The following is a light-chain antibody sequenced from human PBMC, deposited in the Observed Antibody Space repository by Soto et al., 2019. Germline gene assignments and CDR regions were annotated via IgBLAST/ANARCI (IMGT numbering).Light chain of an antibody. CDR3: QKYGSTPLN. Sequence: EIVMTHSPATLSVSPLESATLSCRSSQNIRNNLAWYQQKPGQAPRLLIYGASNRATGIPDRFSGSGSGTDFTVTISRLEPEDFAVYYCQKYGSTPLNFGGGTKVDIK. CDR1: QNIRNN. CDR2: GAS. J-gene: IGKJ4*01. V-gene: IGKV3-20*01.